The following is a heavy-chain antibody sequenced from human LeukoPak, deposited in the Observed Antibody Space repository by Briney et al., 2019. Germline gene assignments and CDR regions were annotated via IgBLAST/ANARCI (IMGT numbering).Heavy chain of an antibody. J-gene: IGHJ4*02. CDR1: GFTFTNNW. V-gene: IGHV3-7*01. Sequence: GGSLRLSCAASGFTFTNNWMSWVRQAPGKGLEWVANIKQDGTDKYYLDSVEGRFTISRDNAKNSLYLQMSSLRAEDTAVYYCARVGVATAGYFDYWGQGTVVIVSS. CDR3: ARVGVATAGYFDY. CDR2: IKQDGTDK. D-gene: IGHD5-12*01.